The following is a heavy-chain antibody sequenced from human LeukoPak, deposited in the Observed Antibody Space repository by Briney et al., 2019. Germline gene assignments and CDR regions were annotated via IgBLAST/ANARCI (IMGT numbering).Heavy chain of an antibody. V-gene: IGHV3-15*01. D-gene: IGHD1-26*01. Sequence: PGGSLRLSCAASGFTFSNAWMSWVRQAPGKGLEWVGRIKSKTDGGTTDYAAPVKGRFTISRDDSKNTLYLQMNSLKTEDTAVYYCAKGTVGAYEIDYWGQGTLVTVSS. CDR3: AKGTVGAYEIDY. J-gene: IGHJ4*02. CDR1: GFTFSNAW. CDR2: IKSKTDGGTT.